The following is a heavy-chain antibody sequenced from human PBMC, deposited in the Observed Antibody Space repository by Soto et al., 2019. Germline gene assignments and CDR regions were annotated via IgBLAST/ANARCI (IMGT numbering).Heavy chain of an antibody. CDR2: ISGSGGST. J-gene: IGHJ5*02. D-gene: IGHD3-22*01. V-gene: IGHV3-23*01. CDR3: AKTKGYYDSSGYFNWFDP. CDR1: GFTFSSYA. Sequence: GGSLRLSCAASGFTFSSYAMSWVRQAPGKGLEWVSAISGSGGSTYYADSVKGRFTISRDNSKNTLYPQMNSLRAEDTAVYYCAKTKGYYDSSGYFNWFDPWGQGTLVTVSS.